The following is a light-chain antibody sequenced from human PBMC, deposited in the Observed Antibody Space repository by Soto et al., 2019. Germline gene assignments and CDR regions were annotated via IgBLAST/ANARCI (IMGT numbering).Light chain of an antibody. Sequence: ESVLAQSPCTLSLSPGERATLSCSASQSVSSIYLAWYQQKPGQAPRLLIYDASNRATGIPARFSGSGSGTDFTLTISSLEPEDFAVYYCQQRSNWPITFGQGTRLENK. V-gene: IGKV3D-20*02. CDR2: DAS. CDR1: QSVSSIY. J-gene: IGKJ5*01. CDR3: QQRSNWPIT.